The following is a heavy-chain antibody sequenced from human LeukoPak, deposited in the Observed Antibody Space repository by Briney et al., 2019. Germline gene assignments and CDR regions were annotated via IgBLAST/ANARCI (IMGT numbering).Heavy chain of an antibody. CDR3: ARDSYHYDNSAYTDY. J-gene: IGHJ4*02. Sequence: ASVKVCCKASGYTFVSYYMQWMRQAPGQGLELMGIINPSGGSTSYAQKFQGRVTMTRDTSTSTVYMELSSLRSEDTAVYYCARDSYHYDNSAYTDYWGQGTLVAVSS. V-gene: IGHV1-46*01. CDR2: INPSGGST. D-gene: IGHD3-22*01. CDR1: GYTFVSYY.